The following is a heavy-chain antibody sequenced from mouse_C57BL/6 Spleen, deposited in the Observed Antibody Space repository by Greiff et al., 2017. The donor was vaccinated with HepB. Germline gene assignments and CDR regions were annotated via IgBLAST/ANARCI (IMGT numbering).Heavy chain of an antibody. Sequence: QVQLQQPGAELVMPGASVKLSCKASGYTFTSYWMHWVKQRPGQGLEWIGEFDPSDSYTNYNQKFKGKSTLTVDKSSSTAYMQLSSLTSEDSAVYYCARDYGRAGFAYWGQGTLVTVSA. CDR1: GYTFTSYW. CDR3: ARDYGRAGFAY. J-gene: IGHJ3*01. V-gene: IGHV1-69*01. CDR2: FDPSDSYT. D-gene: IGHD1-1*01.